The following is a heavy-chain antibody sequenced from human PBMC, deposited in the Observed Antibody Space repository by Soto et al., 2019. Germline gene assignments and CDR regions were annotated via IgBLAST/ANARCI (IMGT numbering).Heavy chain of an antibody. D-gene: IGHD6-6*01. CDR2: IYWDDDE. Sequence: QISLKESGPALVKPTQTLTLTCSFSGFSLTTTGVGVGWIRQPPGKALEWLALIYWDDDERYNPSLKNRLTITKDTTKSLVVLTMTNVDPVDTAIYYCALGIAARPFDSWGQGTRVTGSS. J-gene: IGHJ4*02. CDR3: ALGIAARPFDS. CDR1: GFSLTTTGVG. V-gene: IGHV2-5*02.